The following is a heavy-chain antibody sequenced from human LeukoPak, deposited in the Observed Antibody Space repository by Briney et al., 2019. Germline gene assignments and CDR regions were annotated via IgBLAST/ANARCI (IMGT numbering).Heavy chain of an antibody. CDR1: GFTFNNYG. CDR3: AKTVRGPWYNWFDP. D-gene: IGHD3-10*01. CDR2: ISYDGSNK. J-gene: IGHJ5*02. V-gene: IGHV3-30*18. Sequence: GGSLRLSCAASGFTFNNYGMHWVRQAPGKGLEWVAVISYDGSNKYYADSVKGRFTISRDNSKSTLFLQMNSLRPEDTALYYCAKTVRGPWYNWFDPWGQGTLVTVSS.